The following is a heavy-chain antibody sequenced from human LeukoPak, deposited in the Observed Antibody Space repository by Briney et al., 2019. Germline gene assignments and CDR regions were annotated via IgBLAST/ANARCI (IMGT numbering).Heavy chain of an antibody. CDR2: IKQDGSEK. CDR1: GFTFSNYW. CDR3: ARRDNYDY. J-gene: IGHJ4*02. V-gene: IGHV3-7*02. Sequence: GGSLRLSCAASGFTFSNYWMIWVRQAPGKGLEWVANIKQDGSEKRYADSVRGRFTVSRDNAHTSLYLQMSSLRAEDTAVYYCARRDNYDYWGQGTLVTVSS. D-gene: IGHD2-15*01.